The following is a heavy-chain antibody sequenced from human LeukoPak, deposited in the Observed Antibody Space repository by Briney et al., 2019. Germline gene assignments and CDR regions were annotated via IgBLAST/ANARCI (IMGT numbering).Heavy chain of an antibody. V-gene: IGHV4-31*03. Sequence: SQTLSLTCTVSVGSISSGGYYWSWIRQHPGKGLEWIGYIYYSGSTYYNPSLKSRVTISIATSKNQFSLRLSSVTAADTAVYYCARGQGIAAAAASNWFDPWGQGTLVTVSS. CDR3: ARGQGIAAAAASNWFDP. CDR2: IYYSGST. J-gene: IGHJ5*02. D-gene: IGHD6-13*01. CDR1: VGSISSGGYY.